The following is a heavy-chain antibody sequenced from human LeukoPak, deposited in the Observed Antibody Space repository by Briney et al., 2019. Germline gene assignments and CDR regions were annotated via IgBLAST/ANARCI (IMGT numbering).Heavy chain of an antibody. V-gene: IGHV3-48*03. Sequence: GGSLRLSCAASGYTFSSYEMHWVRQAPGKGLEWVSYISGSGNSVYYADSVKGRFTISRDNAKNSLFLQMNSLRADDTAVYYCARDQPDPAGTGPRFDYWGQGSLVTVSS. CDR1: GYTFSSYE. CDR3: ARDQPDPAGTGPRFDY. D-gene: IGHD1-1*01. CDR2: ISGSGNSV. J-gene: IGHJ4*02.